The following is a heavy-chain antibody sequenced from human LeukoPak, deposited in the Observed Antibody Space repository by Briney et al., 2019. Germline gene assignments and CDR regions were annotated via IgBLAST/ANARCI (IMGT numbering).Heavy chain of an antibody. CDR2: INHSGST. CDR3: ARDLDAAVDY. J-gene: IGHJ4*02. V-gene: IGHV4-34*01. Sequence: PSETLSLTCAVYGGSFSGYYWSWIRQPPGKGLEWIGEINHSGSTNYNPPLKSRVTISVDTSKNQFSLKLSSVTAADTAVYYCARDLDAAVDYWGQGTLVTVSS. CDR1: GGSFSGYY. D-gene: IGHD6-25*01.